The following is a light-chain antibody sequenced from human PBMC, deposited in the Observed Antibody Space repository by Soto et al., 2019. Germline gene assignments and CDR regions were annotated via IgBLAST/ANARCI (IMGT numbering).Light chain of an antibody. V-gene: IGKV3-15*01. CDR3: QQYNSWPPYT. Sequence: EIVMTQSPATLSVSPGERATLSCRASQSVSSNLAWYQQKPGQAPRLLISGASTRATGIPGRFSGSGSGTEFTITISSLQSEDFVVYYCQQYNSWPPYTFGQGTKLEIK. CDR1: QSVSSN. CDR2: GAS. J-gene: IGKJ2*01.